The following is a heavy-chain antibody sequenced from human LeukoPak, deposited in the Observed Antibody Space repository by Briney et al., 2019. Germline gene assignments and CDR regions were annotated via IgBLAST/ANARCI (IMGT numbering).Heavy chain of an antibody. Sequence: PSQTLSLTCTVSGGSISSGSYYWRWIRQPAGTGLEWIGRIYTSGSTNYNPSLKSRVTISVDTSKNQFSLKLSSVTAADTAVYYCARAELGSDDAFDIWGQGTMVTVSS. CDR3: ARAELGSDDAFDI. J-gene: IGHJ3*02. D-gene: IGHD7-27*01. V-gene: IGHV4-61*02. CDR2: IYTSGST. CDR1: GGSISSGSYY.